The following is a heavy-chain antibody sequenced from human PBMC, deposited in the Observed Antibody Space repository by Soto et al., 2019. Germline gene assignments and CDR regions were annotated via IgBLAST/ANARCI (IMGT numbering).Heavy chain of an antibody. J-gene: IGHJ4*01. CDR3: AKNYGSSNTYFDS. CDR2: ISGSVGNT. V-gene: IGHV3-23*01. CDR1: GFTFSSYA. D-gene: IGHD4-4*01. Sequence: PEGCLRLSCAASGFTFSSYAMSWVRQAQGKGLEWVSAISGSVGNTYYADTVKGRFTISRDNSKNTLYLQMNSLRAEDTAVYYCAKNYGSSNTYFDSWGQENLFTISS.